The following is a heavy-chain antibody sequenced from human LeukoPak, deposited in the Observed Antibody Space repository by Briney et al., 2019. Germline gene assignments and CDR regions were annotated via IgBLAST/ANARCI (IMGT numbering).Heavy chain of an antibody. D-gene: IGHD6-19*01. CDR1: GFTFSSYS. J-gene: IGHJ4*02. Sequence: GGSLXXSCAASGFTFSSYSMKWVRQAPGKGLEWVSSISSSSSYIYYADSVKGRFTISRDNAKNSLYLQMNSLRAEDTAVYYXXRDGGWSKNXYWGQGTLVTVSS. CDR3: XRDGGWSKNXY. CDR2: ISSSSSYI. V-gene: IGHV3-21*01.